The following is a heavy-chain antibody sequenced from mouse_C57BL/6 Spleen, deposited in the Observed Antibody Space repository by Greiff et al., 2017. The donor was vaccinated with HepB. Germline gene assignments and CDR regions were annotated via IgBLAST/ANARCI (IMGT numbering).Heavy chain of an antibody. CDR2: IHPNSGST. D-gene: IGHD1-1*01. J-gene: IGHJ2*01. Sequence: VQLQQPGAELVKPGASVKLSCKASGYTFTSYWMHWVKQRPGQGLEWIGMIHPNSGSTNYNEKFKSKATLTVDKSSSTAYMQLSSLTSEDSAVYYCARSGGGSSFDYWGQGTTLTVSS. CDR1: GYTFTSYW. V-gene: IGHV1-64*01. CDR3: ARSGGGSSFDY.